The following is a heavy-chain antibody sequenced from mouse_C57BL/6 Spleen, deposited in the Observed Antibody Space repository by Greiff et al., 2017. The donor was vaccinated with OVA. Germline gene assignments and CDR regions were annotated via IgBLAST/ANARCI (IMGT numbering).Heavy chain of an antibody. J-gene: IGHJ4*01. CDR1: GYAFSSYW. CDR2: IYPGDGDT. D-gene: IGHD1-1*01. V-gene: IGHV1-80*01. Sequence: VHLVESGAELVKPGASVKISCKASGYAFSSYWMNWVKQRPGKGLEWIGQIYPGDGDTNYNGKFKGKATLTADKSSSTAYMQLSSLTSEDSAVYFCARRGYGSSYGAMDYWGQGTSVTVSS. CDR3: ARRGYGSSYGAMDY.